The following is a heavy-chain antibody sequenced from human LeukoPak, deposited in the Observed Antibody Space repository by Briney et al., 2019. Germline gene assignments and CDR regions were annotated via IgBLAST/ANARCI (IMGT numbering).Heavy chain of an antibody. J-gene: IGHJ6*02. CDR2: ISSGSSYI. D-gene: IGHD3-22*01. CDR3: AKDDSSGSSYYFHGMDV. V-gene: IGHV3-21*01. Sequence: PGGSLRLSCAASGFTFSSYSMNWVRQAPGKGLEWVSSISSGSSYIYYADSVKGRFTISRDNAKNSLYLQMNSLRAEDTAVYYCAKDDSSGSSYYFHGMDVWGQGTTVTVSS. CDR1: GFTFSSYS.